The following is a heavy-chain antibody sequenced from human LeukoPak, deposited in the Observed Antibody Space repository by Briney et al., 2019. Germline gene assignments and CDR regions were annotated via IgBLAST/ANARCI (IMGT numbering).Heavy chain of an antibody. CDR1: GFTFSSYS. Sequence: GGSLRLSCAASGFTFSSYSMNWVRQAPGKGLEWVSSISSSSSYIYYADSVKGRFTISRDNSENTVYLQMNNLRAEDTAVYYCAGRITGYSSGYVYWGQGTLVTVSS. CDR3: AGRITGYSSGYVY. CDR2: ISSSSSYI. J-gene: IGHJ4*02. V-gene: IGHV3-21*04. D-gene: IGHD5-18*01.